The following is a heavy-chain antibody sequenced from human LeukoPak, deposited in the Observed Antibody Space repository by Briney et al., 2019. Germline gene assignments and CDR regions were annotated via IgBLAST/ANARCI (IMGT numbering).Heavy chain of an antibody. D-gene: IGHD3-22*01. CDR1: GYTFTDFY. CDR3: ARGSRSWDGSRYLYYFDY. CDR2: MNPNSGNT. V-gene: IGHV1-8*02. J-gene: IGHJ4*02. Sequence: ASVKVSCKASGYTFTDFYLHWVRQATGQGLEWMGWMNPNSGNTGYAQKFQGRVTVTRNTSISTAYMELSSLRSEDTAVYYCARGSRSWDGSRYLYYFDYWGQGTLVTVSS.